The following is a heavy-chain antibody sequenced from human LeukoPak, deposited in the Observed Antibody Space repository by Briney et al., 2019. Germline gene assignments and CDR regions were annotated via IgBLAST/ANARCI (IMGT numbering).Heavy chain of an antibody. D-gene: IGHD3-22*01. CDR2: IYPGDSDT. J-gene: IGHJ4*02. CDR3: ARQDYDISGYTFDY. V-gene: IGHV5-51*01. CDR1: GYSFTTYW. Sequence: NRGESLKISCKGSGYSFTTYWIGWVRQMPGKGLEWMGIIYPGDSDTRYSPSFQGQVTISADKSISTAYLQWSSLKASDTAMYYCARQDYDISGYTFDYWGQGTLVTVSS.